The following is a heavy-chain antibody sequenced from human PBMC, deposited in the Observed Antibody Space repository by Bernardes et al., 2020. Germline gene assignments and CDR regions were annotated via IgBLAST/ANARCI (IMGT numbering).Heavy chain of an antibody. CDR1: GFTFSSYA. Sequence: GSLRLSCAASGFTFSSYAMSWVRQAPGKGLEWVSAISGSGGSTYYADSVKGRFTISRDNSKNTLYLQMNSLRAEDTAVYYCAKGSYYDFWSGPYYFDYWGQGTLVTVSS. J-gene: IGHJ4*02. CDR2: ISGSGGST. CDR3: AKGSYYDFWSGPYYFDY. D-gene: IGHD3-3*01. V-gene: IGHV3-23*01.